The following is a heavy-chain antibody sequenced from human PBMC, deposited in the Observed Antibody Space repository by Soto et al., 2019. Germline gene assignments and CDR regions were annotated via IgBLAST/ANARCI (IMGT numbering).Heavy chain of an antibody. D-gene: IGHD1-26*01. Sequence: QVQLQQWGAGLLKPSETLSLTCAVYGGSFSGYYWSWIRQPPGKGLEWIGEINHSGSTNYNPSLKSRVTISVDTPKNQFSLKLSSVTAADTAVYYCARGRIGRGSSGGSYFDYWGQGTLVTVSS. CDR2: INHSGST. V-gene: IGHV4-34*01. CDR3: ARGRIGRGSSGGSYFDY. J-gene: IGHJ4*02. CDR1: GGSFSGYY.